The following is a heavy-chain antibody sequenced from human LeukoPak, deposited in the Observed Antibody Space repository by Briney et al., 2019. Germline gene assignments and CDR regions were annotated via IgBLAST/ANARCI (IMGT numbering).Heavy chain of an antibody. D-gene: IGHD2-2*01. V-gene: IGHV3-21*01. CDR1: GFTLSSYS. Sequence: PGGSLRLSCAASGFTLSSYSMNWVRQAPGKGLEWVSSISSSSSYIYYADSVKGRFTISRDNAKNSLYLQMNSLRAEDTAVYYCARLGYCSSTSCYAFDYWGQGTLVTVSS. CDR3: ARLGYCSSTSCYAFDY. CDR2: ISSSSSYI. J-gene: IGHJ4*02.